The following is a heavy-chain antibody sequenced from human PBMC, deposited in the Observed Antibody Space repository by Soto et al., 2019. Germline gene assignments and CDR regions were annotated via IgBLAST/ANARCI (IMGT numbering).Heavy chain of an antibody. CDR1: GGTFSSYA. V-gene: IGHV1-69*01. J-gene: IGHJ5*02. Sequence: QVQLVQSGAEVKKPGSSVKVSCKASGGTFSSYAIIWVRQAPGQGLEWMVGIIPIFGTANYAQKFQGRVTINADESTSTAYMELSSLRSEDTAVYYCARDHAVAAAFDPWGPGNLVTVSS. CDR2: IIPIFGTA. CDR3: ARDHAVAAAFDP. D-gene: IGHD6-13*01.